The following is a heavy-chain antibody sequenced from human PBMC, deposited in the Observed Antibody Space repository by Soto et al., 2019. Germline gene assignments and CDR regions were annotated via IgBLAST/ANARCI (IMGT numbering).Heavy chain of an antibody. CDR2: IIPIFGTA. Sequence: SVKVACKGSGGTVSSYAISWVGQATGQGLEWMGGIIPIFGTANYAQKFQGRVTITADKSTSTAYMELSSLRSEDTAVYYCASSYYYDSSGYQIWVFDYWGQGTLVTVSS. CDR1: GGTVSSYA. CDR3: ASSYYYDSSGYQIWVFDY. D-gene: IGHD3-22*01. J-gene: IGHJ4*02. V-gene: IGHV1-69*06.